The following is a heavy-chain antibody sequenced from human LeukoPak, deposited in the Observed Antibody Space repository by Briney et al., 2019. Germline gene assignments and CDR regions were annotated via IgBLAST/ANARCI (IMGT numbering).Heavy chain of an antibody. V-gene: IGHV1-2*02. CDR2: INPSSGGT. J-gene: IGHJ4*02. CDR1: GYTFTAYY. D-gene: IGHD3-22*01. CDR3: ARRCDTSSYYTYYFDY. Sequence: ASVKVSCKASGYTFTAYYIHWVRQAPGQGIEWMGWINPSSGGTNYAQKFQGRVTMTRDTSISTAYMELSRLRSDDTAVYFCARRCDTSSYYTYYFDYWGQGTLVTVSS.